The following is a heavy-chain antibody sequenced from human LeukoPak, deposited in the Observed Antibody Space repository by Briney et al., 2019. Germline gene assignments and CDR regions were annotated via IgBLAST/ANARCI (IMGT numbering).Heavy chain of an antibody. CDR2: IRYDGSKK. Sequence: GGSLRLSCGASRFDFSSYGMHWVRQAPGKGLEWVAFIRYDGSKKYYADSLKGRFTISRDNSKNTLYLQINSLRGEDTAVYYCAKRAAPLYYFDYWGQGTLVTVSS. CDR3: AKRAAPLYYFDY. V-gene: IGHV3-30*02. J-gene: IGHJ4*02. CDR1: RFDFSSYG. D-gene: IGHD6-25*01.